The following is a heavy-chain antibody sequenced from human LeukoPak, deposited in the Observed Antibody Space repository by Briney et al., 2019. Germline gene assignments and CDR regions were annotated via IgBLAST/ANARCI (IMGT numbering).Heavy chain of an antibody. CDR3: ARDGYTYGSFDY. D-gene: IGHD5-18*01. V-gene: IGHV4-39*01. CDR2: IYYSGNT. CDR1: GGSISSSSYY. J-gene: IGHJ4*02. Sequence: PWETLSLTCTVSGGSISSSSYYWGWIRQPPGKGLDWIGSIYYSGNTYSNPSLKSRVTISVDTSKSQFSLKLSSVTAADTAVYYCARDGYTYGSFDYWGQGTLVTVSS.